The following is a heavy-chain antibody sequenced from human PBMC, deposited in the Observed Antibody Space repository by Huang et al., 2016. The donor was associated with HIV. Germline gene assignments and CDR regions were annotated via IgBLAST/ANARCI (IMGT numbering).Heavy chain of an antibody. V-gene: IGHV3-73*01. Sequence: MHWVRQASGTGLEWVGRSRNKANNYATAYAASVRGRFTISRDDSRSTAYLQMTSLRIEDTALYYCIILDGDYWGLGIVFTVSS. D-gene: IGHD3-3*02. CDR2: SRNKANNYAT. J-gene: IGHJ4*02. CDR3: IILDGDY.